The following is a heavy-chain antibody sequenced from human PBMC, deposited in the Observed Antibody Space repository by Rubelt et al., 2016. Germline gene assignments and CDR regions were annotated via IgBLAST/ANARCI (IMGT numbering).Heavy chain of an antibody. Sequence: EVQLVESGGGLVQPGGSLRLSCAASGFTFSSYSMNWVRQAPGKGLEWVSYISSSSSTIYYADSVKGRFTISRDNAKNSRYLQMNSLRDEDTAGYYWATQGYCSSTSCYGAYWGQGTLVTVSS. J-gene: IGHJ4*02. V-gene: IGHV3-48*02. D-gene: IGHD2-2*01. CDR2: ISSSSSTI. CDR3: ATQGYCSSTSCYGAY. CDR1: GFTFSSYS.